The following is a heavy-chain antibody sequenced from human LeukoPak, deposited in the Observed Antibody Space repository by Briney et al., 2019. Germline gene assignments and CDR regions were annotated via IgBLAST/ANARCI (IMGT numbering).Heavy chain of an antibody. J-gene: IGHJ4*02. Sequence: PSETLSLTCTVSGGSISSSSYYWGWIRQPPGKGLEWIGSIYYSGSTYYNPSLKSRVTISVDTSKNQFSLKLSSVTAADTAVYYCARVYGYSYGSVDYWGQGTLVTVSS. CDR2: IYYSGST. CDR1: GGSISSSSYY. V-gene: IGHV4-39*01. D-gene: IGHD5-18*01. CDR3: ARVYGYSYGSVDY.